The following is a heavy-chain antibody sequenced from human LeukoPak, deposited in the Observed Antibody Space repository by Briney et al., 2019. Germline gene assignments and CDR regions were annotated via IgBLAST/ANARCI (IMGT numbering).Heavy chain of an antibody. CDR3: ARGGGYSYAPYDY. D-gene: IGHD5-18*01. CDR1: GFTFSSYW. J-gene: IGHJ4*02. V-gene: IGHV3-74*01. CDR2: INSDGSST. Sequence: GGSLRLSCAASGFTFSSYWMHWVRQAPGKGLVWVSRINSDGSSTSYADPVKGRFTISRDNAKNTLYLQMNSLRAEDTAVYYCARGGGYSYAPYDYWGQGTLVTVSS.